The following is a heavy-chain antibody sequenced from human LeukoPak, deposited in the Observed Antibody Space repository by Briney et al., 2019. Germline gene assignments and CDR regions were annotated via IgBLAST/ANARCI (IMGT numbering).Heavy chain of an antibody. Sequence: GGSLRLSCAASEFNFSSYSMSWVRQAPGKGPEWISYISSTASSIYYADSVKGRFTISRDNAKNSLYLQMNSLRAEDTAVYYCARDVTYHGGDWFDPWGQGTLVTVSS. CDR3: ARDVTYHGGDWFDP. V-gene: IGHV3-48*04. CDR2: ISSTASSI. D-gene: IGHD4-23*01. J-gene: IGHJ5*02. CDR1: EFNFSSYS.